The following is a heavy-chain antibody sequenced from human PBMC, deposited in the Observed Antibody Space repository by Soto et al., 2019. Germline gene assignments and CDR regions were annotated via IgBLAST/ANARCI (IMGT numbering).Heavy chain of an antibody. J-gene: IGHJ4*02. CDR3: ANDVAATL. CDR2: ISASGKST. V-gene: IGHV3-23*01. D-gene: IGHD5-12*01. CDR1: GFTFSNFA. Sequence: GGSLRLSCAASGFTFSNFALNWVRQAPGKGREWVSTISASGKSTYYTDSVRGRLTLSRDNSGHMLFLQMNGLGADDAAVSFYANDVAATLWGQGALVTVSS.